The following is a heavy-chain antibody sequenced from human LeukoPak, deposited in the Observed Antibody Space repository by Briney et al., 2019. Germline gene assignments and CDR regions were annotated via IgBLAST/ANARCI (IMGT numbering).Heavy chain of an antibody. J-gene: IGHJ4*02. CDR3: ARAGYCSGGSCWDY. CDR2: ISSSSSYI. D-gene: IGHD2-15*01. CDR1: GFTFSSYS. Sequence: GGSLRLSCAASGFTFSSYSMNWVRQAPGEGLEWVSSISSSSSYIYYADSVKGRFTISRDNAKNSLYLQMNSLRAEDTAVYYCARAGYCSGGSCWDYWGQGTLVTVSS. V-gene: IGHV3-21*01.